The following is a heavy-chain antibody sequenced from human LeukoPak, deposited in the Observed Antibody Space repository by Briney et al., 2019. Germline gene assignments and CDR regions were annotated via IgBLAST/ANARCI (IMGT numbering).Heavy chain of an antibody. CDR2: FYYSGSS. CDR3: ARHSYGDVYYLDF. Sequence: SETLSLTCSVSGGSVSDYYWSWIRQSPGKGLEWIGYFYYSGSSRFNPSLKSRVAISVDTSNNQFSLKLTSVTAADTAVYCCARHSYGDVYYLDFWGQGTLVTVSS. V-gene: IGHV4-59*08. D-gene: IGHD4-17*01. J-gene: IGHJ4*02. CDR1: GGSVSDYY.